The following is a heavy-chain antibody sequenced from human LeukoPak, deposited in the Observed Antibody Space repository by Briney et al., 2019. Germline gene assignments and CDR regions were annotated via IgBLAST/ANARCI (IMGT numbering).Heavy chain of an antibody. D-gene: IGHD4-23*01. CDR2: IYYSGST. V-gene: IGHV4-39*01. Sequence: PSETLSLTCTVSGGSISSSSYYWGWIRQPPGKGLEGIGSIYYSGSTYYNPSLKSRATISVDTSKNQFSLKLSSVTAADTAVYYCARPSNYGGNSGDFDYWGQGTLVTVSS. CDR1: GGSISSSSYY. J-gene: IGHJ4*02. CDR3: ARPSNYGGNSGDFDY.